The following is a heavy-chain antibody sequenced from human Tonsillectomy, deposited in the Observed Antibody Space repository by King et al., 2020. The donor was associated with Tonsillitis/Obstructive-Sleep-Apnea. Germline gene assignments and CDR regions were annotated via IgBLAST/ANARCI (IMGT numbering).Heavy chain of an antibody. Sequence: QLVQSGGGLIQPGGSLRLSCAVSGFSVSYNYVNWVRQAPGKGLEWVSVIFSDGTTPFADSVKGRFTISRDTSKNTLYLQMSSLRPEDTAVYYCARDAAAGATILDYWGQGTLVTVSS. CDR3: ARDAAAGATILDY. CDR2: IFSDGTT. D-gene: IGHD6-13*01. J-gene: IGHJ4*02. CDR1: GFSVSYNY. V-gene: IGHV3-53*01.